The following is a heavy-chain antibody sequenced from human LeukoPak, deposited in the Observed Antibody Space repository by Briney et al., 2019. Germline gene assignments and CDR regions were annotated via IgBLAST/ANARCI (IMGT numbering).Heavy chain of an antibody. CDR2: IYYSGST. V-gene: IGHV4-39*07. D-gene: IGHD3-10*01. J-gene: IGHJ4*02. CDR1: GGSISSSSYY. Sequence: SETLSLTCTVSGGSISSSSYYWGWIRQPPGKGLEWIGSIYYSGSTYYNPSLKSRVTISVDTSKNQFSLKLSSVTAADTAVYYCASMVRGAYWGQGTLVTVSS. CDR3: ASMVRGAY.